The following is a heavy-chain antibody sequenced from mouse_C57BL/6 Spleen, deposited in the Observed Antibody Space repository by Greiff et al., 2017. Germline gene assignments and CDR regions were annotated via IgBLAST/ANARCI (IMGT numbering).Heavy chain of an antibody. CDR2: IDPNSGGT. CDR3: AYYYGSSHWYFDV. CDR1: GYTFTSYW. D-gene: IGHD1-1*01. Sequence: VQLQQPGAELVKPGASVKLSCKASGYTFTSYWMHWVKQRPGRGLEWIGRIDPNSGGTKYNEKFKSKATLTVDKPSSTAYMQLSSLPSEDSAVYYCAYYYGSSHWYFDVWGTGTTVTVSS. V-gene: IGHV1-72*01. J-gene: IGHJ1*03.